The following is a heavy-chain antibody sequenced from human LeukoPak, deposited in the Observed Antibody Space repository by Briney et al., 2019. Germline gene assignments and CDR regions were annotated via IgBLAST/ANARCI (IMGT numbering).Heavy chain of an antibody. CDR2: INPNSGGT. D-gene: IGHD5-12*01. Sequence: ASVKVSCKASGYTFTGYYMHWLRQAPGQGLEGMGWINPNSGGTNYAQKFQGRVTMTRDTSISTAYMELSSLRSDDTAVYYCARDRGTGYGVEIDYWGQGTLVTVSS. V-gene: IGHV1-2*02. J-gene: IGHJ4*02. CDR3: ARDRGTGYGVEIDY. CDR1: GYTFTGYY.